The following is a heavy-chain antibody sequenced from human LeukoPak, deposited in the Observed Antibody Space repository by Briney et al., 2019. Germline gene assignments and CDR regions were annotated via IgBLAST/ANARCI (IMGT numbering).Heavy chain of an antibody. J-gene: IGHJ5*02. D-gene: IGHD6-13*01. CDR2: MNPNSGNT. Sequence: EASVKVSCKASGYTFTSYDINWVRQATGQGLEWMGWMNPNSGNTGYAQKFQGRVTITRNTSISTAYMELSSLRSEDTAVYYCARGCLVPAAGYNWFDPWGQGALVTASS. CDR3: ARGCLVPAAGYNWFDP. V-gene: IGHV1-8*03. CDR1: GYTFTSYD.